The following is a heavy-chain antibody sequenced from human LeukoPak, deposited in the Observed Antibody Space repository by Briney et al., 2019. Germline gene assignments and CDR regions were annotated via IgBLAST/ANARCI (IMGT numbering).Heavy chain of an antibody. J-gene: IGHJ4*02. D-gene: IGHD6-6*01. CDR2: ISSSSSTI. CDR3: ASSWAIAALDY. CDR1: GFTFSSYS. V-gene: IGHV3-48*04. Sequence: GGSLRLSCAASGFTFSSYSMNWVRQAPGKGLEWVSYISSSSSTIYYADSVKGRFTISRDNAKNSLYLQMNSLRAEDTAEYYCASSWAIAALDYWGQGTLVTVSS.